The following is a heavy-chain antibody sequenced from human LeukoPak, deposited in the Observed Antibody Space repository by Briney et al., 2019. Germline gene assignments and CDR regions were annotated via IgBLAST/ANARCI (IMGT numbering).Heavy chain of an antibody. CDR1: GGTFSSYA. V-gene: IGHV1-69*05. CDR2: IIPIFGTA. D-gene: IGHD3-3*01. Sequence: GASVKVSCKASGGTFSSYAISWVRQAPGQGLEWMGGIIPIFGTANYAQKFQGRVTITTDESTSTAYMELRSLRSEDTAVYYCATYDFWSGTKNYYYYYYMDVWGKGTTVTVSS. J-gene: IGHJ6*03. CDR3: ATYDFWSGTKNYYYYYYMDV.